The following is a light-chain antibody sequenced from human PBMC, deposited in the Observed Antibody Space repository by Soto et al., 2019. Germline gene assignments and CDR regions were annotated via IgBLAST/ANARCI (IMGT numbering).Light chain of an antibody. CDR1: QSIGTW. J-gene: IGKJ1*01. CDR2: KAS. Sequence: DIQMTQSPSPLSASVGDRVTITCRASQSIGTWLAWYQQKPGRAPKLLIYKASSLKSGVPSRFRGGGSGTEFAPAVSSLQPDDCATDYCHQSNSYPLTFGRGTKVEVK. CDR3: HQSNSYPLT. V-gene: IGKV1-5*03.